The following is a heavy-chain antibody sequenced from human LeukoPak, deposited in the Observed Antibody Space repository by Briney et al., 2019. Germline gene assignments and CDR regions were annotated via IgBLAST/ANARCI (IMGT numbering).Heavy chain of an antibody. J-gene: IGHJ4*02. CDR1: GFIFSDYY. V-gene: IGHV3-7*01. D-gene: IGHD1-14*01. Sequence: GGSLRLSCAASGFIFSDYYMDWVRQPPGKGLEWVASMKPDGSESWYVDSVKGRFTISRDNSKNSLYLQLTSLRAEDTALYYCARERGRNSFDYWGQGTLVSVSS. CDR2: MKPDGSES. CDR3: ARERGRNSFDY.